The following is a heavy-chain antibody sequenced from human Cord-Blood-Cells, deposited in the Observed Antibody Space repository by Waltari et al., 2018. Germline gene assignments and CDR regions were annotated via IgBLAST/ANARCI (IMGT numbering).Heavy chain of an antibody. CDR1: GGTFSSYA. CDR2: IIPILCIA. CDR3: ARVRCSSTSCYGDAFDI. Sequence: QVQLVQSGAEVKKPGSSVKVSCKASGGTFSSYAISWVRQAPGQGLGWMGRIIPILCIANYAQKFQGRVTITADKSTSTAYMELSSLRSEDTAVYYCARVRCSSTSCYGDAFDIWGQGTMVTVSS. J-gene: IGHJ3*02. D-gene: IGHD2-2*01. V-gene: IGHV1-69*09.